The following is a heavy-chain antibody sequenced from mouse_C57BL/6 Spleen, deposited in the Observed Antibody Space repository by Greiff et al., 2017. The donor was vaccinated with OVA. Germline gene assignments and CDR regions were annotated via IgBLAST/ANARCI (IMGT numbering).Heavy chain of an antibody. D-gene: IGHD3-1*01. Sequence: EVMLVESGGDLVKPGGSLKLSCAASGFTFSSYGMSWVRQTPDKRLEWVATISSGGSYTYYPDSVKGRFTISRDNAKNTLYLQMSSLKSEDTAMYYCARPQSGLGAYFDYWGQGTTLTVSS. CDR3: ARPQSGLGAYFDY. CDR1: GFTFSSYG. V-gene: IGHV5-6*01. J-gene: IGHJ2*01. CDR2: ISSGGSYT.